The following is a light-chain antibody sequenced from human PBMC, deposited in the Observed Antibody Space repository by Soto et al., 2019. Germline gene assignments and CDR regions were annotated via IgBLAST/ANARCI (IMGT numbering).Light chain of an antibody. CDR2: DAS. CDR1: QTVRNNY. CDR3: QQFSSYPLT. J-gene: IGKJ4*01. V-gene: IGKV3-20*01. Sequence: EFVLTQSPATLSSSLGERGTLSCRASQTVRNNYLAWYQQKPGQAPRLLIYDASSRATGIPDRFSGGGSGTDFTLTISRLEPEDFAVYYCQQFSSYPLTFGGGTKVDI.